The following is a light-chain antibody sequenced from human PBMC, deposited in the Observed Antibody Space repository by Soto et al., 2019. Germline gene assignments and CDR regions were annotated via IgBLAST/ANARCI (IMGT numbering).Light chain of an antibody. J-gene: IGKJ4*01. CDR3: QQRYNTPLT. V-gene: IGKV1-39*01. Sequence: DIQMTQSPSSLSASVGDRVTITCRASQSMSTYLNWFQQKPGKAPKVLIYGASSLQSGVPSRFSGSGSGTDFTLTISSLQPEDSATYYCQQRYNTPLTLGGGTKVEIK. CDR1: QSMSTY. CDR2: GAS.